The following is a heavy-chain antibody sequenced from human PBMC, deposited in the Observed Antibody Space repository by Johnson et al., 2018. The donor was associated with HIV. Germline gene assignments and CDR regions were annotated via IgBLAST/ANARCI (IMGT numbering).Heavy chain of an antibody. CDR2: IYSGGRT. CDR3: AREAQTHAFDI. V-gene: IGHV3-66*01. D-gene: IGHD4-23*01. Sequence: MQLVESGGGLVQPGGSLRLSCAASGFTINSNYINWVRQAPGKGLECVSGIYSGGRTYYADSVRGRFTISRDNSKNTLYLQMNSLRAGDTAVYYCAREAQTHAFDIWGQGTMVTVSS. CDR1: GFTINSNY. J-gene: IGHJ3*02.